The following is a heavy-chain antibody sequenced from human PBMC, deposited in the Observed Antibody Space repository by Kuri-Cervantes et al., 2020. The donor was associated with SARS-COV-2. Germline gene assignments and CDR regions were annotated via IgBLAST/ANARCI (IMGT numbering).Heavy chain of an antibody. CDR2: IYSESDAAQYAAPDGGTT. CDR3: ATGPLDY. V-gene: IGHV3-15*01. Sequence: GGSLRLSCEASGFIFSDCAIDWVRQAPGKGLEWVGRIYSESDAAQYAAPDGGTTDYAAPMKDRFIISRDDSKNTLFLQMNFLQTEDTAVYYCATGPLDYWGHGTLVTVSS. CDR1: GFIFSDCA. J-gene: IGHJ4*01.